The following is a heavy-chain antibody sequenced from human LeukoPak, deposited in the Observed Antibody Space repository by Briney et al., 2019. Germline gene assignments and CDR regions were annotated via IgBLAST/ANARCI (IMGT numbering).Heavy chain of an antibody. CDR3: ARLSVTTGDRDY. V-gene: IGHV4-59*01. D-gene: IGHD4-17*01. CDR2: IYYSGST. CDR1: GGSISSYY. Sequence: PSETLSLTCTVSGGSISSYYWSWIRQPPGKGLEWIGYIYYSGSTNYNPSLKSRVTISVDTSKNQFSLKLSSVTAADTAVYYCARLSVTTGDRDYWGQGTLVTVSS. J-gene: IGHJ4*02.